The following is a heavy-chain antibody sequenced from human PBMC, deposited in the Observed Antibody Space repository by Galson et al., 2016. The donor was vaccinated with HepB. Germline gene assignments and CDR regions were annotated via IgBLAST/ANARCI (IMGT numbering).Heavy chain of an antibody. V-gene: IGHV3-48*02. CDR2: IRGSSSTI. CDR3: ARASVAGTWWFDS. D-gene: IGHD6-19*01. J-gene: IGHJ5*01. Sequence: SLRLSCAASGFTFSSYSMNWVRQAPGKGLEWVSYIRGSSSTIYYADSVKGRFTISRDNAKNSLYLQMNSLRDDDTAVYYCARASVAGTWWFDSGGQGTLVTVSS. CDR1: GFTFSSYS.